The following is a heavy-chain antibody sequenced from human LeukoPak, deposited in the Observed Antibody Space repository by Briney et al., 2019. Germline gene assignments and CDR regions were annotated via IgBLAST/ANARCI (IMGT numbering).Heavy chain of an antibody. CDR1: GVSISTYY. CDR3: ARDSGYYYSPFDP. CDR2: MHISGST. Sequence: PSQTLSLTCTVSGVSISTYYWSWIRPPAGKGLEWIGRMHISGSTNYNPSLRSRVTMSLDTSKNQFSLLLNSVTAADTAVYYCARDSGYYYSPFDPWGQGTLVTVSS. D-gene: IGHD3-22*01. V-gene: IGHV4-4*07. J-gene: IGHJ5*02.